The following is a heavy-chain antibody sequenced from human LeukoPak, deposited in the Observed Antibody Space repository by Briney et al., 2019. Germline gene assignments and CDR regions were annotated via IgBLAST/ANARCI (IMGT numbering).Heavy chain of an antibody. Sequence: ASVKVSCTVSGYTLTELSMHWVRQAPGKGLEWMGGFDPEDGETIYAQKFQGRVTMTEDTSTDTAYMELSSLRSEDTAVYYCATDTDYYDSSGYFGYWGQGTLVTVSS. CDR3: ATDTDYYDSSGYFGY. V-gene: IGHV1-24*01. CDR1: GYTLTELS. D-gene: IGHD3-22*01. CDR2: FDPEDGET. J-gene: IGHJ4*02.